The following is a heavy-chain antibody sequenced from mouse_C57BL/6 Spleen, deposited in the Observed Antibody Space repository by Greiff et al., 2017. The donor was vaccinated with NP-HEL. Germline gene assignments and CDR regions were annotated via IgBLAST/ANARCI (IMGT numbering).Heavy chain of an antibody. D-gene: IGHD2-1*01. CDR1: GYTFTDYD. V-gene: IGHV1-15*01. CDR3: TPNLLSFAY. Sequence: QVQLKQSGAELVRPGASVTLSCKASGYTFTDYDMHWVKQTPVHGLEWIGAIDPETGGTAYNQKFKGKAILTADKSSSTAYMELRSLTSEDSAVYYCTPNLLSFAYWGQGTLVTVSA. CDR2: IDPETGGT. J-gene: IGHJ3*01.